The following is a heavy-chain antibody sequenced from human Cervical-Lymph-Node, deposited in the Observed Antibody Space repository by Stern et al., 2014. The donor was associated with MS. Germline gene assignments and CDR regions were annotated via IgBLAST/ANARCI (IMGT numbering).Heavy chain of an antibody. V-gene: IGHV1-2*02. Sequence: QVQLVQSGAEVRKPGASVKLACQASGYIFTGYSINWVRQAPGQGLEWMGWITPDSGDKTYSQKFQDKVTLTRDTSIDTVYMEVSRLRSDDTAVYFCAGGAHLGATDFDYWGQGTLVTVSS. J-gene: IGHJ4*02. CDR2: ITPDSGDK. CDR1: GYIFTGYS. CDR3: AGGAHLGATDFDY. D-gene: IGHD1-26*01.